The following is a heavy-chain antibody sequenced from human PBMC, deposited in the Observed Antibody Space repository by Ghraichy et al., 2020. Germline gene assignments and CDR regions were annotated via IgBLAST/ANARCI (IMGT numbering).Heavy chain of an antibody. D-gene: IGHD2-15*01. J-gene: IGHJ6*02. CDR2: IYYSGST. CDR3: AREFHEYSCSGGSCPDYYYYYGMDV. Sequence: SETLSLTCTVSGGSISSYYWSWIRQPPGKGLEWIGYIYYSGSTNYNPSLKSRVTISVDTSKNQFSLKLSSVTAADTAVYYCAREFHEYSCSGGSCPDYYYYYGMDVWGQGTTVTVSS. CDR1: GGSISSYY. V-gene: IGHV4-59*01.